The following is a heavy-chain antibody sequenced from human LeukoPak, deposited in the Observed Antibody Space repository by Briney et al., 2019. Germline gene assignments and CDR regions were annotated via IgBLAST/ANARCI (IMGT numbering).Heavy chain of an antibody. CDR3: ARSRIMITFGGVIADY. CDR2: IKRDESEK. J-gene: IGHJ4*02. CDR1: GFTFSSYW. V-gene: IGHV3-7*01. Sequence: GSLRLSCAASGFTFSSYWMNWVRQAPGKGLEWVANIKRDESEKYYVDSVKGRFTISRDNAKNSLYLQMNSLRVEDTAVYYCARSRIMITFGGVIADYWGQGTLVTVSS. D-gene: IGHD3-16*02.